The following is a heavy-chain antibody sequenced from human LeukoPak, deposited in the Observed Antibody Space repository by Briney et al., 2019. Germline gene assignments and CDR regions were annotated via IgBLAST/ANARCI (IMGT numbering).Heavy chain of an antibody. Sequence: SETLSLTCAVYGGSFSGYYWSWIRQPPGKGLEWIGEINHSGSTNYNLSLKSRVTISVDTSKNQFSLKLSSVTAADTAVYYCVGTTVTNDWFDPWGQGTLDTVSS. CDR2: INHSGST. V-gene: IGHV4-34*01. J-gene: IGHJ5*02. CDR3: VGTTVTNDWFDP. CDR1: GGSFSGYY. D-gene: IGHD4-17*01.